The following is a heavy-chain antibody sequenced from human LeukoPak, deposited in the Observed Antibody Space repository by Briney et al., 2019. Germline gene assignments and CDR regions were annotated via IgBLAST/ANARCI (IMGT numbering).Heavy chain of an antibody. Sequence: SETLSLTCTVSDYSISNGYFWAWMRQPPGKGLEWIGSVYHSGATYYIPSLQSRVTISVDTSKNQFSLRLTSVTAADTAVYYCARQGLSLKNWWGNYYYCYYMDVWGKGTTVTVSS. V-gene: IGHV4-38-2*02. CDR1: DYSISNGYF. J-gene: IGHJ6*03. D-gene: IGHD2-8*02. CDR2: VYHSGAT. CDR3: ARQGLSLKNWWGNYYYCYYMDV.